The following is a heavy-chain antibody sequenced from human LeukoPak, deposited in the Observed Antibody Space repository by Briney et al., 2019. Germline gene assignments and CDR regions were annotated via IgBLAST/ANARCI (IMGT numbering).Heavy chain of an antibody. CDR3: ARDNGSAGGFDP. Sequence: KPSETLSLTCTVSGGSISGYYWSWIRQPPGKGLEWIAYIHYSGSTNYNPSLKSRVTISVDTSKTQFSMELTSITAAATAVYYCARDNGSAGGFDPWGQGTLVTVSS. V-gene: IGHV4-59*01. J-gene: IGHJ5*02. D-gene: IGHD3-10*01. CDR2: IHYSGST. CDR1: GGSISGYY.